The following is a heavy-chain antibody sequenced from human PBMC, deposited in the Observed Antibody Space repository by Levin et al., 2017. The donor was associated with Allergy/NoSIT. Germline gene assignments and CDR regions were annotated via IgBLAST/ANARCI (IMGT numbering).Heavy chain of an antibody. CDR3: ASSHSRGDNWFDP. J-gene: IGHJ5*02. CDR1: GGSISSSSYY. CDR2: IYYSGST. V-gene: IGHV4-39*07. D-gene: IGHD3-22*01. Sequence: SSETLSLTCTVSGGSISSSSYYWGWIRQPPGKGLEWIGSIYYSGSTYYNPSLKSRVTISVDTSKNQFSLKLSSVTAADTAVYYCASSHSRGDNWFDPWGQGTLVTVSS.